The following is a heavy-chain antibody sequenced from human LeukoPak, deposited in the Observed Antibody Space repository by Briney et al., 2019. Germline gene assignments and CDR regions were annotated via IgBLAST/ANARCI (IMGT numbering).Heavy chain of an antibody. CDR3: ARDNWNYGEYFQH. CDR2: TYYRSKWYN. Sequence: SQTLSLTCALSGDSVSSNSAAWNWLRQSPSRGLEWLGRTYYRSKWYNDYAVSVKSRITINPDTSKNQFSLQLNSVTPEDTAVYYCARDNWNYGEYFQHWGQGTLVTVSS. V-gene: IGHV6-1*01. D-gene: IGHD1-7*01. CDR1: GDSVSSNSAA. J-gene: IGHJ1*01.